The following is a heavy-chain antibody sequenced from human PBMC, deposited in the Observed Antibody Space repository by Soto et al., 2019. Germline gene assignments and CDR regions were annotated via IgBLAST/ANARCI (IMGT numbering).Heavy chain of an antibody. Sequence: GGSLRLSCAASGFTFSSYAMSWVRHAPGKGLEWVSASSGSGGSTYYADSVKGRFTISRDNSKNTLYLQMNSLRAEDTAVYYCAKDLERFFWKRRHYYCMVFWCQGTTVTVSS. CDR1: GFTFSSYA. CDR3: AKDLERFFWKRRHYYCMVF. D-gene: IGHD1-1*01. V-gene: IGHV3-23*01. J-gene: IGHJ6*02. CDR2: SSGSGGST.